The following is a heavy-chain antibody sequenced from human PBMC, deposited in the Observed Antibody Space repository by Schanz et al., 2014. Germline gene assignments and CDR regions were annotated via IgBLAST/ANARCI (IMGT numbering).Heavy chain of an antibody. D-gene: IGHD3-9*01. Sequence: QVQLQESGPGLVKPSGTLSLTCAVSGGSISSSDWWSWVRQPPGKGLEWIGEIYHSGSTNYNPSLKSRVTISVDKPKKQFSLKVTSMTAADTAVYYCAKQIHYDILTVTRNWGQGTLVTVSS. V-gene: IGHV4-4*02. CDR3: AKQIHYDILTVTRN. CDR1: GGSISSSDW. J-gene: IGHJ4*02. CDR2: IYHSGST.